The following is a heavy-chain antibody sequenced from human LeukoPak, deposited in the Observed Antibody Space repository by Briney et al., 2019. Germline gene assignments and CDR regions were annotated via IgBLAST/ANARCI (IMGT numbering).Heavy chain of an antibody. CDR1: GGSISSGSYY. D-gene: IGHD3-10*01. Sequence: SQTLSLTCTVSGGSISSGSYYWSWIRQPPGKGLEWIGRIYTSGSTNYNPSLKSRVTISYTSKNQFSLKLSSVTAADTAVYYCARTTMVRGTYYMDVWGKGTTVTISS. V-gene: IGHV4-61*02. J-gene: IGHJ6*03. CDR2: IYTSGST. CDR3: ARTTMVRGTYYMDV.